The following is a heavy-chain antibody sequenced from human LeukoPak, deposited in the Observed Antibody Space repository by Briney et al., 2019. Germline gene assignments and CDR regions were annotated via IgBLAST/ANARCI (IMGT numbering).Heavy chain of an antibody. Sequence: SETLSLTCTVSGDSISSYYWSWIRQPPGKGLEWIGYIYYSGSTSYNPSLKSRVTISVDTSKNHFSLNLSPVTAADTAVYYCARGASHGRLRFFDHWGQGTLVTVSS. D-gene: IGHD3-3*01. CDR2: IYYSGST. CDR3: ARGASHGRLRFFDH. CDR1: GDSISSYY. V-gene: IGHV4-59*01. J-gene: IGHJ4*02.